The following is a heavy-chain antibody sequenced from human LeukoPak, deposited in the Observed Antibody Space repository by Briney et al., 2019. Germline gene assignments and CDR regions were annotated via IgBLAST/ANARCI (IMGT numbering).Heavy chain of an antibody. Sequence: PSETLSLTCAVYGGSFSGYYWSWIRQPPGKGLEWIGEINHSGSTNYNPSLKSRVTISVDTSKNQFSLKLSSVTAADTAVYYCARGDYYDSSGQEPIDYWGQGTLVTVSS. J-gene: IGHJ4*02. CDR3: ARGDYYDSSGQEPIDY. CDR2: INHSGST. CDR1: GGSFSGYY. V-gene: IGHV4-34*01. D-gene: IGHD3-22*01.